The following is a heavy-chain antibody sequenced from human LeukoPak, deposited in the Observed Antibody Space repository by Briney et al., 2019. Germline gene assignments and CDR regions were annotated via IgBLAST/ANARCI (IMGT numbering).Heavy chain of an antibody. Sequence: PGGSLRLSCAAYGFTFSSYWMHWVRQAPGKGLEWVANIKQDGSEKYYVDSVKGRFTISRDNAKNALYLQMNSLRAEDTAVYYCARRYFDYWGQGTLVTVSS. J-gene: IGHJ4*02. V-gene: IGHV3-7*03. CDR2: IKQDGSEK. CDR3: ARRYFDY. CDR1: GFTFSSYW.